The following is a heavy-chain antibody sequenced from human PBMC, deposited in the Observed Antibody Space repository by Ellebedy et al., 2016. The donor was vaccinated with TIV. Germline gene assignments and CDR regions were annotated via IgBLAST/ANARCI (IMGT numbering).Heavy chain of an antibody. CDR3: ARLPGIVATMELYFDY. Sequence: GESLKISXAASGFTFSSYSMNWVRQAPGKGLEWVSYISSSSSTIYYADSVKGRFTISRDNAKNSLYLQMNSLRAEDTAVYYCARLPGIVATMELYFDYWGQGTLVTVSS. J-gene: IGHJ4*02. D-gene: IGHD5-12*01. CDR2: ISSSSSTI. CDR1: GFTFSSYS. V-gene: IGHV3-48*01.